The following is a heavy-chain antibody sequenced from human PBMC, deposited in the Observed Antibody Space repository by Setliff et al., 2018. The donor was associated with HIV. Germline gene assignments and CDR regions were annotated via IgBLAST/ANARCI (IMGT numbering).Heavy chain of an antibody. CDR2: IHDSGST. CDR3: AREIGVGDTTGFDH. CDR1: GASITTGGYY. D-gene: IGHD1-26*01. J-gene: IGHJ4*01. V-gene: IGHV4-31*03. Sequence: SETLSLTCSVSGASITTGGYYWSWVRQHPGRGLEWIGYIHDSGSTYYNPSLKSRVTISIDTSKNHFSLNLTSVTAADTAVFYCAREIGVGDTTGFDHWGQGALVTV.